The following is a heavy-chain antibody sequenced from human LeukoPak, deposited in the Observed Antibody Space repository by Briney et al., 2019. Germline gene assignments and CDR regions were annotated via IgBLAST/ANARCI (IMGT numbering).Heavy chain of an antibody. V-gene: IGHV1-8*01. J-gene: IGHJ5*02. CDR1: GYTFTTYD. D-gene: IGHD3-10*01. Sequence: ASVKVSFKASGYTFTTYDINWVRQVTGQGLEWMGLMNPNSGKKGYAQKIQGRVTMTRNTSINTAYMELSSLRSEDTAVYYCARGPSRDYGSGSSWFDPWGQGTLVTVSS. CDR3: ARGPSRDYGSGSSWFDP. CDR2: MNPNSGKK.